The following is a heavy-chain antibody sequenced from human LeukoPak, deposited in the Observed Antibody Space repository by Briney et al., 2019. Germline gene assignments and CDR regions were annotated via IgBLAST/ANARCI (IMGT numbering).Heavy chain of an antibody. D-gene: IGHD3-3*01. CDR3: AKDLDTSRRITIFGVVTNPFDY. Sequence: PGGSLRLSCAASGFTFSSYAMSWVRQAPGKGLEWVSAISGSGGSTYYADSVKGRFTISRDNSKNTLYLQMNSLRAEDTAVYYCAKDLDTSRRITIFGVVTNPFDYWGQGTLVTVSS. J-gene: IGHJ4*02. CDR1: GFTFSSYA. V-gene: IGHV3-23*01. CDR2: ISGSGGST.